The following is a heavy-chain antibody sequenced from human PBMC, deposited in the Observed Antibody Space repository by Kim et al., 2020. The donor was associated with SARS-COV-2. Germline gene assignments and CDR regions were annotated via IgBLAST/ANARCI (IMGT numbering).Heavy chain of an antibody. D-gene: IGHD3-22*01. CDR3: AREPGITMIVVVTRNDAFDI. V-gene: IGHV1-2*02. J-gene: IGHJ3*02. CDR2: INPNSGGT. Sequence: ASVKVSCKASGYTFTGYYMHWVRQAPGQGLEWMGWINPNSGGTNYAQKFQGRVTMTRDTSISTAYMELSRLRSDDTAVYYCAREPGITMIVVVTRNDAFDIWGQGTVVTVSS. CDR1: GYTFTGYY.